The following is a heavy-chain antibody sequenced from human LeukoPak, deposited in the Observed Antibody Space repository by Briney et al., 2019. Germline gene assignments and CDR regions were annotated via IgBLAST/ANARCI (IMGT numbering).Heavy chain of an antibody. J-gene: IGHJ1*01. CDR2: IRSKAPSYAT. V-gene: IGHV3-73*01. CDR3: TRHGPHYYGSGSYFG. CDR1: GFTFSGSA. D-gene: IGHD3-10*01. Sequence: GGSLRLSCAASGFTFSGSAMHWVRQASGKGLEWVGRIRSKAPSYATAYAASVKGRFTISRDDSKNAAYLQMNGLKTEDTAVYYCTRHGPHYYGSGSYFGWGQGTLVTVSS.